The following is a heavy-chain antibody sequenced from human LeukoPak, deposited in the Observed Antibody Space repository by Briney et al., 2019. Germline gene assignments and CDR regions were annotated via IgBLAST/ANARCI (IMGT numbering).Heavy chain of an antibody. CDR1: GFTFSTFW. V-gene: IGHV3-74*01. CDR2: IKSYGCRT. CDR3: AISYNKNYYGLVV. J-gene: IGHJ6*02. D-gene: IGHD2-8*01. Sequence: GGSLTLSCAASGFTFSTFWMHWVRDTPGKRVVWVSRIKSYGCRTHYADYVKARFTISRDNAKNMLYLQMNSLIVEDTAVYSCAISYNKNYYGLVVWGQGTTVTVSS.